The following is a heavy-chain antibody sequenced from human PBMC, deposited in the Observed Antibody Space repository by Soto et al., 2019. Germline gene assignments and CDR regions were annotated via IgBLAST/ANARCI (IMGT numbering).Heavy chain of an antibody. J-gene: IGHJ6*02. CDR1: GGSVSNISDY. D-gene: IGHD3-10*01. V-gene: IGHV4-61*01. CDR2: IYYSGSA. CDR3: ARGVGFGYYYYHMDL. Sequence: KPSETLSLTCTVSGGSVSNISDYWRCVRQPPGKGLEWIGYIYYSGSADYNPSLGSRVTISLDTSKNQFSLKLSSVTTADTAVYYCARGVGFGYYYYHMDLWGQGTTVTVSS.